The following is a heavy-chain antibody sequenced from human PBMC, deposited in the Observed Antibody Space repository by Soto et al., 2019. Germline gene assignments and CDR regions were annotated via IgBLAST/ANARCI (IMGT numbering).Heavy chain of an antibody. CDR3: ARGGPGITGTTVGSGY. CDR1: GGTFSSYA. Sequence: QVQLVQSGAEVKKPGSSVKVSCKASGGTFSSYAISWVRQAPGQGLEWMGGIIPIFGTTNYAQKFQGRVTITADESTSTAYMELSSLRSEDTAVYYCARGGPGITGTTVGSGYWGQGTLVTVSS. V-gene: IGHV1-69*01. J-gene: IGHJ4*02. D-gene: IGHD1-7*01. CDR2: IIPIFGTT.